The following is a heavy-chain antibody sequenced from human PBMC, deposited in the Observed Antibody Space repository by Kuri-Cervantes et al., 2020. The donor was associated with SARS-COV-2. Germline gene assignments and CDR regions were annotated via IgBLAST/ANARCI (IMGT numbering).Heavy chain of an antibody. V-gene: IGHV3-66*01. CDR1: GFTVSSNY. Sequence: LSLTRAASGFTVSSNYMSWVRQAPGKGLEWVSVIYSGGSTYYADSVKGRFTISRDNAKNSLYLQMNSLRAEDTAVYYCARDSYGDSFDYWGQGTLVTVSS. CDR3: ARDSYGDSFDY. J-gene: IGHJ4*02. D-gene: IGHD4-17*01. CDR2: IYSGGST.